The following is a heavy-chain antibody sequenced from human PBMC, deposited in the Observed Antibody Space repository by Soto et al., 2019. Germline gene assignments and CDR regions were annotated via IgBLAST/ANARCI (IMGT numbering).Heavy chain of an antibody. Sequence: GGSLRLSCAASGFTFSSYSMNWVRQAPGKGLEWVSSISSSSSYIYYADSVKGRFTISRDNAKNSLYLQMNSLRAEDTAVHYCARDLAARYFDYWGQGTLVTVSS. D-gene: IGHD6-6*01. V-gene: IGHV3-21*01. J-gene: IGHJ4*02. CDR3: ARDLAARYFDY. CDR1: GFTFSSYS. CDR2: ISSSSSYI.